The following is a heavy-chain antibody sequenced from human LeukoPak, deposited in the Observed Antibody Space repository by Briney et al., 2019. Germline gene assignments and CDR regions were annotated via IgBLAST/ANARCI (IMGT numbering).Heavy chain of an antibody. J-gene: IGHJ6*03. CDR2: ISWDGVST. D-gene: IGHD1-1*01. CDR3: AKGNAYSDYYMDV. CDR1: GFTFDDYS. Sequence: GGSLRLSCAASGFTFDDYSIHWVRQAPGKGLEWVSFISWDGVSTYYADSVKGRFTISRDNSKNSLYLQMNSLRTEDTALCYCAKGNAYSDYYMDVWGKGTTVTVSS. V-gene: IGHV3-43*01.